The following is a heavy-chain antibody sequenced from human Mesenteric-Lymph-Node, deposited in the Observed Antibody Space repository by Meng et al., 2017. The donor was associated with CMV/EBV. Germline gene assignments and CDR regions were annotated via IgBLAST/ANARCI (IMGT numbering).Heavy chain of an antibody. CDR3: ARGKTAAAGTNYYNYYGMDV. V-gene: IGHV4-61*01. Sequence: GSLRLSCTVSGGSVSSGSYYWSWIRQPPGKGLEWIGYIYYSGSTNYNPSLKSRVTISVDTSKNQFSLKLSSVTAADTAVYYCARGKTAAAGTNYYNYYGMDVWGQGTTVTVSS. CDR2: IYYSGST. CDR1: GGSVSSGSYY. J-gene: IGHJ6*02. D-gene: IGHD6-13*01.